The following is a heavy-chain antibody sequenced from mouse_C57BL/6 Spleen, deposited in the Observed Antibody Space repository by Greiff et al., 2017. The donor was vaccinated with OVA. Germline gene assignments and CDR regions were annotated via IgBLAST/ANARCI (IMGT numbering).Heavy chain of an antibody. V-gene: IGHV5-17*01. Sequence: EVKVVESGGGLVKPGGSLKLSCAASGFTFSDYGMHWVRQAPEKGLEWVAYISSGSSTIYYADTVKGRFTISRDNAKNTLFLQMTSLRSEDTAMYYCAKTTVVPYWYFDVWGTGTTVTVSS. CDR2: ISSGSSTI. CDR3: AKTTVVPYWYFDV. J-gene: IGHJ1*03. CDR1: GFTFSDYG. D-gene: IGHD1-1*01.